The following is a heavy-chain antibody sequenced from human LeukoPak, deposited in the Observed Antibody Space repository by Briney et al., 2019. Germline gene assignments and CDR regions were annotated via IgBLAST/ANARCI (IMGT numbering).Heavy chain of an antibody. CDR3: ATKSGPGSYYYYYMDV. CDR1: GYSFTSYW. D-gene: IGHD6-25*01. CDR2: IYPGDSDT. J-gene: IGHJ6*03. Sequence: GESLKISCKGSGYSFTSYWIGWVRQMPGKGLEWMGIIYPGDSDTRYSPSFQGQVTISADKSISTAYLQWSSLKASDTAMYYCATKSGPGSYYYYYMDVWGKGTTVTVSS. V-gene: IGHV5-51*01.